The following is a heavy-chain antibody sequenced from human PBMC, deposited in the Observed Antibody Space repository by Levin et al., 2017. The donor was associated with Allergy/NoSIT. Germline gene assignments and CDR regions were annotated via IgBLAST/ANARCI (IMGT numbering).Heavy chain of an antibody. D-gene: IGHD3-3*01. CDR3: ARGTRTIFGVIYFDY. CDR1: GGSISGGGYY. CDR2: FYSSGST. Sequence: NPSETLSLTCTVSGGSISGGGYYWNWIRQHPGKGLEWIGYFYSSGSTYYSPSLKSRVTISVDTSKQQLSLKLSSVTAADTAVYYCARGTRTIFGVIYFDYWGQGTLVTVSS. V-gene: IGHV4-31*03. J-gene: IGHJ4*02.